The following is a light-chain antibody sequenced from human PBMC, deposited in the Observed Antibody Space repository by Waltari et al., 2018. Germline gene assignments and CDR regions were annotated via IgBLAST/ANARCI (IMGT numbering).Light chain of an antibody. J-gene: IGLJ2*01. CDR3: CSYAGSYTYVV. V-gene: IGLV2-11*01. CDR1: RSAVGGYNY. CDR2: DVS. Sequence: QSALTQPRSVSGPPGQSVTISCTGTRSAVGGYNYVPWYQQHPGKAPKLMIYDVSKRPSGVPDRFSGSKSGNTASLTISGLQAEDEADYYCCSYAGSYTYVVFGGGTKLTVL.